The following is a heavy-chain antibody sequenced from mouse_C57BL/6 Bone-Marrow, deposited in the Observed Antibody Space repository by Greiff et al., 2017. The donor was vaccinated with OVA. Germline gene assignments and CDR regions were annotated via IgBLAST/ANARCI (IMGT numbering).Heavy chain of an antibody. CDR1: GFTFSDYY. CDR3: ARHYDGYCSWYFDV. D-gene: IGHD2-3*01. J-gene: IGHJ1*03. Sequence: EVKLVESGGGLVQPGGSLKLSCAASGFTFSDYYMYWVRQTPEKRLEWVAYISNGGGSTYYPDTVKGRVTISRDNAKNTLYLQMSRLKSEDTAMYYCARHYDGYCSWYFDVWGTWTTVTVTS. V-gene: IGHV5-12*01. CDR2: ISNGGGST.